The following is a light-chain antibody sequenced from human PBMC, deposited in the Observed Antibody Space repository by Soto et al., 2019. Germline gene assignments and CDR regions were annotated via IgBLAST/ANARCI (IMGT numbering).Light chain of an antibody. CDR1: QSLLHSNGYNY. J-gene: IGKJ2*03. Sequence: DIVMTQSPLSLPVTPGEPASISCRSSQSLLHSNGYNYLDWYLQKPGQSPQLLIYLGSNRGFGVPERFSGSGSGTEFSLVISRVEAEDVGVYYCMQALLAPRYSFGQGTKLEIK. CDR3: MQALLAPRYS. V-gene: IGKV2-28*01. CDR2: LGS.